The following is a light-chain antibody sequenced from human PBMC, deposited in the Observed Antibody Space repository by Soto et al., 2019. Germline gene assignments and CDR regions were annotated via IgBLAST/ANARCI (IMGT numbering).Light chain of an antibody. CDR1: QNIYNS. CDR2: AAS. Sequence: IQMTQSQTSLSSSFGDRVTITCRTSQNIYNSLNWYQQKAGRAPAVLIYAASTLQSGVPSRFSGSGSGTDFTLTISSLLPEDFATYYCQQLHSYPLTFGGGTNVAIK. J-gene: IGKJ4*01. V-gene: IGKV1-9*01. CDR3: QQLHSYPLT.